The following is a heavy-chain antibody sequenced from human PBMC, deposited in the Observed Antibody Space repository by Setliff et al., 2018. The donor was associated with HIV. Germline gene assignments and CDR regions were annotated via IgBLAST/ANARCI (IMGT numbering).Heavy chain of an antibody. CDR3: VRDLARVIAH. V-gene: IGHV3-15*01. CDR2: IKSKTDGGTT. CDR1: GFTFNDAW. Sequence: PGGSLRLSCATSGFTFNDAWMNWVRQAPGKGLEWVGGIKSKTDGGTTDYAAPVKGRFIISRDESGDTLFLQMNSLKTEDTALYYCVRDLARVIAHWGQGTLVTVSS. D-gene: IGHD2-21*01. J-gene: IGHJ4*02.